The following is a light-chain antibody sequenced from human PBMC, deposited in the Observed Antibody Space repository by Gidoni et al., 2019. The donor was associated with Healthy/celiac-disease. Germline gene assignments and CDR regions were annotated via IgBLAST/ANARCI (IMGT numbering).Light chain of an antibody. CDR3: QQRSNWPYT. CDR1: QSVSSY. V-gene: IGKV3-11*01. J-gene: IGKJ2*01. Sequence: EIVFTQSPATLSLSPGESATLYCRASQSVSSYLAWYQQKPGQAPRLLIYDASNRATGIPARFSGSGSGTDVTLTISSLEPEDFAVYYCQQRSNWPYTFGQGTKLEIK. CDR2: DAS.